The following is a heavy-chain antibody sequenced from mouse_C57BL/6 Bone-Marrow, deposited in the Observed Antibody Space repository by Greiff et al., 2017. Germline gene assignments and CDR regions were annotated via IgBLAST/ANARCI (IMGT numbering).Heavy chain of an antibody. CDR1: GYSFTGYY. D-gene: IGHD6-5*01. Sequence: EVQRVESGPELVKPGASVKISCKASGYSFTGYYMNWVKQSPEKSLEWIGEINPSTGGTTYNQKFKAKATLTVDKSSSTAYMQLKSLTSEDSAVYYCARSYDYEAMDYWGQGTSVTVSS. CDR2: INPSTGGT. V-gene: IGHV1-42*01. CDR3: ARSYDYEAMDY. J-gene: IGHJ4*01.